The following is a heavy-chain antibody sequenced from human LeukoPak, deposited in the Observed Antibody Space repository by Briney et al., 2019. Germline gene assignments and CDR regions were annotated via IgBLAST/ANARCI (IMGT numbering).Heavy chain of an antibody. CDR1: GYSFTSYW. CDR2: IYPGDYDT. V-gene: IGHV5-51*01. D-gene: IGHD1-14*01. J-gene: IGHJ4*02. CDR3: VRHVSARYGY. Sequence: GEAQKISCKGSGYSFTSYWIGWVRQMPGKGLELMGIIYPGDYDTRSSPPFQGLITISADNSITTSYLQWSSLNASATAMYYCVRHVSARYGYWGQGTLVTVSS.